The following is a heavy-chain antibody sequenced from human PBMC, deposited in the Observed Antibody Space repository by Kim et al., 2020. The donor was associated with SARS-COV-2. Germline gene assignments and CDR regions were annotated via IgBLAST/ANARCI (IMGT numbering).Heavy chain of an antibody. V-gene: IGHV4-34*01. Sequence: SETLSLTCAVYGGSFSGYYWSWIRQPPGKGLEWIGEINHSGSTNYNPSLKSRVTISVDTSKNQFSLKLSSVTAADTAVYYCARGSVYDYVWGSYRPTTAFDIWGQGTMVTVSS. CDR2: INHSGST. CDR3: ARGSVYDYVWGSYRPTTAFDI. J-gene: IGHJ3*02. D-gene: IGHD3-16*02. CDR1: GGSFSGYY.